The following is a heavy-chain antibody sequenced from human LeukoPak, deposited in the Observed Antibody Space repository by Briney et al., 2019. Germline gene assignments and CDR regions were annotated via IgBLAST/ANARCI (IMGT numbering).Heavy chain of an antibody. CDR1: GFTFSSYA. V-gene: IGHV3-23*01. CDR3: AKVRRGYCSSTSCYVWDY. CDR2: LSGGAVGT. D-gene: IGHD2-2*01. Sequence: PGGSLRLSCAASGFTFSSYAMSWVRQAPGKGLEWVSALSGGAVGTYHADSVKGRFTISRDDSKNTVYLQMNSLRADDTAVYYCAKVRRGYCSSTSCYVWDYWGQGTLVTVSS. J-gene: IGHJ4*02.